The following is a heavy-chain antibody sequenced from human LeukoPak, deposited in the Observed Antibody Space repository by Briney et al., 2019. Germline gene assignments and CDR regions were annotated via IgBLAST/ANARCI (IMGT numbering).Heavy chain of an antibody. CDR1: GFTFSSYA. V-gene: IGHV3-23*01. D-gene: IGHD6-19*01. J-gene: IGHJ4*02. CDR3: AKEGAYSGWPFDH. Sequence: PGGSLRLSCAASGFTFSSYAMSWVRQAPGKGLEWVSAISGSGVNTYYADSVKGRFTISRDNSKSTLYLQMSRLRAEDTAVYYCAKEGAYSGWPFDHWGQGALVTVSS. CDR2: ISGSGVNT.